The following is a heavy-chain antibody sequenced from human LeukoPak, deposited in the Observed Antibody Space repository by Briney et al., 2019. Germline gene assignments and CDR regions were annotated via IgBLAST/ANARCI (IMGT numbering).Heavy chain of an antibody. V-gene: IGHV1-8*01. D-gene: IGHD3-22*01. Sequence: ASVKVSCKASGYTFTSYDIYWVRQATGQGLEWMGWMNPNSGNTGYAQKFQGRVTMTRNTSISTAYMELSSLRSEDTAVYYCARAYYYDSSGYSTYYFDYWGQGTLVTVSS. CDR2: MNPNSGNT. CDR1: GYTFTSYD. J-gene: IGHJ4*02. CDR3: ARAYYYDSSGYSTYYFDY.